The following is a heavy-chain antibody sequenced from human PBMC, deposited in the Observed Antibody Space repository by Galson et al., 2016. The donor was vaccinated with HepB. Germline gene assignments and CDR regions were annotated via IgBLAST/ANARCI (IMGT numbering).Heavy chain of an antibody. J-gene: IGHJ3*02. CDR3: ARDGELGGSYYGRDFDI. Sequence: SLRLSCAASGFTFSSYSMNWVRQAPGKGLEWVSSISSRSNDIYYADSVKGRFTISRDNAKNSLYLQMNSLRAEDTALYYCARDGELGGSYYGRDFDIWGQGTMVTVSS. D-gene: IGHD1-26*01. CDR2: ISSRSNDI. V-gene: IGHV3-21*01. CDR1: GFTFSSYS.